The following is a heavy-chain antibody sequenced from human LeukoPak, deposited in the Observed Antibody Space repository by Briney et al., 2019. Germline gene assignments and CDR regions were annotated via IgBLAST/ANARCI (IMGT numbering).Heavy chain of an antibody. CDR3: ARAPFGSNPGGGYFDY. CDR1: EFTFSSYS. D-gene: IGHD3-3*01. Sequence: PGGSLRLSCAASEFTFSSYSMNWVRQAPGKGLEWVSYISTSTSIIYYADSVKGRFTISRDNAKNSLYLQMNSLRAEDTAVYYCARAPFGSNPGGGYFDYWGQGTLVTVSS. J-gene: IGHJ4*02. V-gene: IGHV3-48*01. CDR2: ISTSTSII.